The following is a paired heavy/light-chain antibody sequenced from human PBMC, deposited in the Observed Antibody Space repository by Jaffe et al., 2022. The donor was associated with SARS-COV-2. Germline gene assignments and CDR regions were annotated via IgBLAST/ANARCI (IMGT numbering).Heavy chain of an antibody. CDR2: IYYSGST. CDR1: GGSISGYY. CDR3: GRSRVPGAPGL. D-gene: IGHD2-2*01. J-gene: IGHJ1*01. V-gene: IGHV4-59*01. Sequence: QVLLQVSGPGLVKPSETLSLTCTVSGGSISGYYWNWIRQPPGKGLEWIGSIYYSGSTDFTPSLSSRVTMSVDTSKNQFSLKLNSVTAADTAVYYCGRSRVPGAPGLWGQGTLVTVSS.
Light chain of an antibody. V-gene: IGKV3-20*01. J-gene: IGKJ1*01. CDR2: GTS. CDR3: QQYIKSTRT. CDR1: QSVSSNY. Sequence: EIVLTQSPGTLSLSPGERATLSCRASQSVSSNYLAWYQQKPGQAPRLLIYGTSSRATGTPDRFSGSGSGTDFTLTINRLEPEDFAVYYCQQYIKSTRTFGQGTKVEIK.